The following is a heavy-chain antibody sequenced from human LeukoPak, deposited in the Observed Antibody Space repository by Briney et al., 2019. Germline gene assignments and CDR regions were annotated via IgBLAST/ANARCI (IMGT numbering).Heavy chain of an antibody. V-gene: IGHV3-33*01. D-gene: IGHD3-10*01. J-gene: IGHJ4*02. CDR1: GFTFSSYG. CDR2: IWYDGSNK. Sequence: GGSLRLSCAASGFTFSSYGMHWVRQAPGKGLEWVAVIWYDGSNKYYADSVKGRFTISRDNSKNTLYLQMNSLRAEDTAVYYCARSPYYYGSGSYYLPLYWGQGTLVTVSP. CDR3: ARSPYYYGSGSYYLPLY.